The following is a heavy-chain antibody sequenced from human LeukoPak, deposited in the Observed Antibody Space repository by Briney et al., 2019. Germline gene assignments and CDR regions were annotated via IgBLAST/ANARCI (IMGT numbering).Heavy chain of an antibody. J-gene: IGHJ4*02. CDR2: ITSGSSYI. V-gene: IGHV3-21*01. CDR1: GFTFTSYS. D-gene: IGHD4-17*01. CDR3: AKTYGHFDD. Sequence: GSLRLFCAASGFTFTSYSKNWVRQAPGEGVEWVLSITSGSSYIYYADSVKGRFTISRDNAKNSLYLQMTSLRVEDTAVYYCAKTYGHFDDWGQGTLVTVSS.